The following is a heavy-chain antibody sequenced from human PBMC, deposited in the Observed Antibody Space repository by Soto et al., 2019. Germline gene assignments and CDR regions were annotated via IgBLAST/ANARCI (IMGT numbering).Heavy chain of an antibody. CDR2: IYYSGSS. V-gene: IGHV4-39*01. J-gene: IGHJ2*01. Sequence: QLQLQESGPGLVKPSETLSLTCTVSGGSISSSSYYWGWIRQPPGKGLEWIGSIYYSGSSNYNPTLKSRVTISVDATNNKSPLMLRSVPGAETAVYYCARRGWDYGSWYFDLWGRGTLVTVSS. CDR1: GGSISSSSYY. CDR3: ARRGWDYGSWYFDL. D-gene: IGHD4-17*01.